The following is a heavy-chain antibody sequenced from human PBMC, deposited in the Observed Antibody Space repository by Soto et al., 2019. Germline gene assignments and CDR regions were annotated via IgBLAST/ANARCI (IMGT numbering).Heavy chain of an antibody. D-gene: IGHD2-2*01. CDR1: GFTFSSYA. CDR2: ISGSGGST. V-gene: IGHV3-23*01. Sequence: GGSLILSCAASGFTFSSYAMSWVRQAPGKGLEWVSAISGSGGSTYYADSVKGRFTISRDNSKNTLYLQMNSLRAEDTAVYYCAKDQDVKVPAAMTFDYWGQGTLVTVSS. J-gene: IGHJ4*02. CDR3: AKDQDVKVPAAMTFDY.